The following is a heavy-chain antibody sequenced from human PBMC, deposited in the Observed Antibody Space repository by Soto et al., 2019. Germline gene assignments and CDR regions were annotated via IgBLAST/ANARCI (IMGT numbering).Heavy chain of an antibody. CDR1: GGSFSGYY. Sequence: SETLSLTCAVYGGSFSGYYWSWIRQPPGKGLEWIGEINHSGSTNYNPSLKSRVTISVDTSKNQFSLKLSSVTAADAAVYYCARAPRYDYVWGSYRYFDYWGQGTLVTVSS. V-gene: IGHV4-34*01. D-gene: IGHD3-16*02. CDR3: ARAPRYDYVWGSYRYFDY. CDR2: INHSGST. J-gene: IGHJ4*02.